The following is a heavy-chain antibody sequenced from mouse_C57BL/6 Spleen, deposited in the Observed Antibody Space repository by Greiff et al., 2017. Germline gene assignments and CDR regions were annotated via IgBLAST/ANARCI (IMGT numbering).Heavy chain of an antibody. CDR3: AEGNYDYDEGRNYFDY. V-gene: IGHV1-76*01. J-gene: IGHJ2*01. Sequence: QVQLQQSGAELVRPGASVKLSCKASGYTFTDYYINWVKQRPGQGLEWIARIYPGSGNTYYNEKFKGKATLTAEKSSSTAYMQLSSLTSEDSAVYFCAEGNYDYDEGRNYFDYWGQGTTLTVSS. CDR2: IYPGSGNT. D-gene: IGHD2-4*01. CDR1: GYTFTDYY.